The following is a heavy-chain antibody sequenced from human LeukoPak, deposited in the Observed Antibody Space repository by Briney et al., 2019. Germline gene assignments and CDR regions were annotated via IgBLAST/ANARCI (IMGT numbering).Heavy chain of an antibody. D-gene: IGHD5-18*01. J-gene: IGHJ6*02. V-gene: IGHV3-48*03. CDR2: ISSSGSTI. CDR1: GFTFSSYE. Sequence: GGSLRLSCTASGFTFSSYEMNWVRQAPGKGLEWVSYISSSGSTIYYADSVKGRFTISRDNAKNSLYLQMNSLRAEDTAVYYCAREDTAMVNYYYYGMDVWGQGTTVTVSS. CDR3: AREDTAMVNYYYYGMDV.